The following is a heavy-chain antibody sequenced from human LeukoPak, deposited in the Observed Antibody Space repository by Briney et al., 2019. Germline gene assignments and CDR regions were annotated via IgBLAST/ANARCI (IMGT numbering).Heavy chain of an antibody. V-gene: IGHV1-2*02. CDR3: ASGSQYFFDY. D-gene: IGHD1-26*01. CDR1: GYTFTGQS. CDR2: IDPSSGGT. J-gene: IGHJ4*02. Sequence: GASVKVSCKASGYTFTGQSMHWVRQAPGQGLECMGWIDPSSGGTNYAQSFQGRVTMTRDTSISAAYMELTRLSPDDAAVYFCASGSQYFFDYWGQGTLVTVSS.